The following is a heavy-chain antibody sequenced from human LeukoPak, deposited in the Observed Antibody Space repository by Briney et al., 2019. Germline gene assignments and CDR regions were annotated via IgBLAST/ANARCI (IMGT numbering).Heavy chain of an antibody. J-gene: IGHJ6*03. CDR3: ARDREAVVIPYYYYYMDV. CDR2: ISYDGSNK. V-gene: IGHV3-30-3*01. CDR1: GFTFSSYA. Sequence: GRSLRLSCAASGFTFSSYAMHWVRQAPGKGLEWVAVISYDGSNKYYADSVKGRFTISRDNSKNTLYLQMNSLRAEDTAVYYCARDREAVVIPYYYYYMDVWGKGTTVTVSS. D-gene: IGHD2-21*01.